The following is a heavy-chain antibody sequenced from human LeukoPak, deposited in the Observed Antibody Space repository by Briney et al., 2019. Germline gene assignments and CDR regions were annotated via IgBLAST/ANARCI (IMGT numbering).Heavy chain of an antibody. J-gene: IGHJ4*02. CDR1: GGTFSSYA. Sequence: WASVKVSCKASGGTFSSYAISWVRQAPGQGLEWMGGIIPIFGTANYAQKFQGRVTITADESTSTAYMELSSLRSEDTAVYYCASSVITFGGVIVSYYFDYWGQGTLVTVSS. CDR3: ASSVITFGGVIVSYYFDY. D-gene: IGHD3-16*02. CDR2: IIPIFGTA. V-gene: IGHV1-69*13.